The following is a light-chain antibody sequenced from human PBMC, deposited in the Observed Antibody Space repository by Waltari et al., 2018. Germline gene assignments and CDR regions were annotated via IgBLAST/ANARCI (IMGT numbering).Light chain of an antibody. Sequence: SSELTQDPPASVALGQTVRITCQGDSLRSYYASWYQQKPGQAPVLVIYGKNNRPSGIPDRFSGSSSGNTASLTITGAQAEDEADYYCNSRDSSGNLVVFGGGTKLTVL. CDR1: SLRSYY. CDR2: GKN. J-gene: IGLJ2*01. V-gene: IGLV3-19*01. CDR3: NSRDSSGNLVV.